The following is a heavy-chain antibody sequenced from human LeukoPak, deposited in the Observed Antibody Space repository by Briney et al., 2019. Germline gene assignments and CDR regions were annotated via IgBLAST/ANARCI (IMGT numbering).Heavy chain of an antibody. Sequence: GESLKISCKGSGYSFTSYWIGWVRQMPGKGLEWMGIIYPGDSDTRYSPSFQGQVTISADKSINTAYLEWSSLKASDTAIYYCARQGAASKYYYYYMDVWGKGTTVTVSS. CDR1: GYSFTSYW. CDR2: IYPGDSDT. CDR3: ARQGAASKYYYYYMDV. V-gene: IGHV5-51*01. D-gene: IGHD6-13*01. J-gene: IGHJ6*03.